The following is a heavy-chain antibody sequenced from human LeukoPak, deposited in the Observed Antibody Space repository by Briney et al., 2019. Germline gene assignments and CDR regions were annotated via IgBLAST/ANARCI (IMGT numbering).Heavy chain of an antibody. D-gene: IGHD5-18*01. CDR2: IKQDGSEK. V-gene: IGHV3-7*01. CDR3: TGGGGYSYGSFDY. CDR1: GFTFSSYW. Sequence: GGSLRLSCAASGFTFSSYWMSWVRQAPGKGLEWVANIKQDGSEKYYVDSVKGRFTISRDNAKNSLYLQMNSLRAEDTAVYYCTGGGGYSYGSFDYWGQGTLVTVSS. J-gene: IGHJ4*02.